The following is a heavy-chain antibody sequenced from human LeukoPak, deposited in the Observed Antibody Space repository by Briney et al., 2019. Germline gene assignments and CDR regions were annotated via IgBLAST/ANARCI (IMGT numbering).Heavy chain of an antibody. Sequence: SETLSLTCTVSGGSIINYYWSWLRQPPGTGLEWIGYIYYSGSTNYNPSLKSRVTISVDTSKNQFSLTLSSVTAADTAVYYCARAFGRSAPAGYYYYMDVWGKGTTVTVSS. V-gene: IGHV4-59*01. CDR1: GGSIINYY. CDR3: ARAFGRSAPAGYYYYMDV. J-gene: IGHJ6*03. CDR2: IYYSGST. D-gene: IGHD3-10*01.